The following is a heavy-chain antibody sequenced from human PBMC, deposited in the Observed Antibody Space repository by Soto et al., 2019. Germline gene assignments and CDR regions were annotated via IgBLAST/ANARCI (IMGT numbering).Heavy chain of an antibody. CDR2: IGSKGETYAT. Sequence: GGSLRLSCAASGFTFGASALQWVRQASGKGLEWLGRIGSKGETYATAYAASVKGRFTISRDDSKNTLYLQMNSLKTEDTAVYYCSTPDSGVNDGRDYWGQGTLVTVSS. CDR1: GFTFGASA. D-gene: IGHD4-17*01. J-gene: IGHJ4*02. CDR3: STPDSGVNDGRDY. V-gene: IGHV3-73*01.